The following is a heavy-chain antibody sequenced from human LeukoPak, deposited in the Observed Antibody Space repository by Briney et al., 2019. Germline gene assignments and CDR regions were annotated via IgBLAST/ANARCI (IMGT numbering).Heavy chain of an antibody. Sequence: SETLSLTCTVSGGSISSYYWSWIRQPAGKGLEWIGRIYTGGSTNYNPSLKSRVTMSVDSSNNQFSLKLSSATAADTAVYYCARENTGSYREFDYWGQGTPVTVSS. V-gene: IGHV4-4*07. CDR1: GGSISSYY. CDR2: IYTGGST. CDR3: ARENTGSYREFDY. D-gene: IGHD1-26*01. J-gene: IGHJ4*02.